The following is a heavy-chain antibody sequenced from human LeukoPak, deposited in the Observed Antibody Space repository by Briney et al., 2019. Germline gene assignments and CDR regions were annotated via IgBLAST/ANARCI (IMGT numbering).Heavy chain of an antibody. J-gene: IGHJ4*02. Sequence: GGSLRLSCAASGFTFDDYAMHWVRQAPGKGLEWVSGISWNSGSIGYADSVKGRFTISRDNAKNSLYLQMNSLRAEDTALYYCAKAYSGGLGPVDYWGQGTLVTVSS. CDR3: AKAYSGGLGPVDY. V-gene: IGHV3-9*01. CDR1: GFTFDDYA. D-gene: IGHD2-15*01. CDR2: ISWNSGSI.